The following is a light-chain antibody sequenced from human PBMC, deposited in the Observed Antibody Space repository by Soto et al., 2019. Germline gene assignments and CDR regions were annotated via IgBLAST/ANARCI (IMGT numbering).Light chain of an antibody. J-gene: IGKJ2*01. CDR3: QQYNSYPYT. CDR2: KAS. Sequence: DIQMTQSPSTLSASVGDRVTITCRASQSIRSWLAWYQQKPGKAPNLLIYKASSLESGVPSRFSGSGSGTEFTLTISSLQPDDFATYYCQQYNSYPYTFGQGTKLDI. V-gene: IGKV1-5*03. CDR1: QSIRSW.